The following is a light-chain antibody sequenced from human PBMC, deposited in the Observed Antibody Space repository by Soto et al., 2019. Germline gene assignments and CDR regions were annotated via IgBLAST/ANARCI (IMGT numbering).Light chain of an antibody. CDR2: EVT. V-gene: IGLV2-14*01. CDR3: SSYTSISTYV. CDR1: SSDVGVYDY. Sequence: QSALTQPASVSGSLGQSITISCTGTSSDVGVYDYVSWYQQHPGKAPKLVIYEVTIRPSGVSNRFSGSKSGNTASLTISGLQAEDEADYYCSSYTSISTYVFGTGTKLTVL. J-gene: IGLJ1*01.